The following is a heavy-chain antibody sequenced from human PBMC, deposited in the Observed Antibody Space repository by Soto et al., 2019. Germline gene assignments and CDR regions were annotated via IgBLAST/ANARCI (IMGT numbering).Heavy chain of an antibody. V-gene: IGHV4-31*03. CDR3: ARVSARRPHAFDI. Sequence: SETLSLTCTVSGGSISSGGYYWSWIRQHPGKGLEWIGCIYYSGSTYYNPSLKSRVTISVDTSKNQFSLKLSSVTAADTAVYYCARVSARRPHAFDIWGQGTMVTVSS. D-gene: IGHD3-3*02. CDR2: IYYSGST. J-gene: IGHJ3*02. CDR1: GGSISSGGYY.